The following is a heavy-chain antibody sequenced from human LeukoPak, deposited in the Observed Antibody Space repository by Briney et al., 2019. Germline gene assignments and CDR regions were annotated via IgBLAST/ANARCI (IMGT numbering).Heavy chain of an antibody. J-gene: IGHJ4*02. CDR2: ISSSSSYI. CDR3: ARDPSYYYDSSGYYYFDY. CDR1: GFTFNSYN. D-gene: IGHD3-22*01. V-gene: IGHV3-21*01. Sequence: GGSLRLSCAASGFTFNSYNMNWVRQAPGKGLEWVSSISSSSSYIYYADSVKGRFTISRDNAKNSLYLQMNSLRAEDTAVYYCARDPSYYYDSSGYYYFDYWGQGTLVTVSS.